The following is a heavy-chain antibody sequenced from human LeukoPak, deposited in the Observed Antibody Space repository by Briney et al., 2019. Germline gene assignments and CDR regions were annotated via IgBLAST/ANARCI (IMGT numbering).Heavy chain of an antibody. CDR2: ISYSGST. CDR3: ARDVRPLIHAFDI. Sequence: PSETLSLTCTVSGGSISSSSYYWGWIRQPPGKGLEWIGYISYSGSTNYNPSLKSRVTISVDTSKDQFSLNLNSVTAADTAVYYCARDVRPLIHAFDIWGQGTVVTVSS. CDR1: GGSISSSSYY. J-gene: IGHJ3*02. V-gene: IGHV4-61*01.